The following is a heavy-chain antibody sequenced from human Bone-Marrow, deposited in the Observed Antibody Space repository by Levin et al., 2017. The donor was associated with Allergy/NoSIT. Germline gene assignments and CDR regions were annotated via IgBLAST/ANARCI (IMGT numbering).Heavy chain of an antibody. CDR1: GYTFTSYY. D-gene: IGHD3-10*01. Sequence: ASVKVSCKASGYTFTSYYMHWVRQAPGQGLEWMGIINPSGGSTSYAQKFQGRVTMTRDTSTSTVYMELSSLRSEDTAVYYCARPVWFGEVFGAFDIRGQGTMVTVSS. J-gene: IGHJ3*02. CDR2: INPSGGST. CDR3: ARPVWFGEVFGAFDI. V-gene: IGHV1-46*03.